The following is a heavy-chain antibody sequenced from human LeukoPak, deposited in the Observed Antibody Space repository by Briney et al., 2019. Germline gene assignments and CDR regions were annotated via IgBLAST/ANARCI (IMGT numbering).Heavy chain of an antibody. CDR1: GFTFSNYW. Sequence: GGSLRLSCAASGFTFSNYWMHWVRQAPGKGLEWVANIKQDGSDKYYVDSVKGRFTISRDNAKNSLYLQMNSLRAEDTAVYYCARERRGGDAFDIWGQGTMVTVSS. CDR3: ARERRGGDAFDI. V-gene: IGHV3-7*01. D-gene: IGHD3-10*01. J-gene: IGHJ3*02. CDR2: IKQDGSDK.